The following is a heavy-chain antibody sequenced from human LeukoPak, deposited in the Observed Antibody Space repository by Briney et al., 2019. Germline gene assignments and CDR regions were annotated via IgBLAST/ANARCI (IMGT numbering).Heavy chain of an antibody. Sequence: SETLSLTCSVSYSSFSSDYFWGWIRQPPGKGLEWIGSISHSGSTYYNPSLKSRVTISLDTSKNQFSLRLRSVTAADTAVYFCAREMIQGPPDLYFDSGGQGSLATVS. J-gene: IGHJ4*02. CDR3: AREMIQGPPDLYFDS. D-gene: IGHD3-16*01. CDR2: ISHSGST. CDR1: YSSFSSDYF. V-gene: IGHV4-38-2*02.